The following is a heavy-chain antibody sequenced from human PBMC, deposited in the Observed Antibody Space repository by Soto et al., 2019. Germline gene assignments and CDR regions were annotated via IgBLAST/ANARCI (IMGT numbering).Heavy chain of an antibody. CDR1: GGSISSYY. J-gene: IGHJ4*02. CDR2: IYYSGST. CDR3: ARGLWFFDY. Sequence: PSETLSLTCTFSGGSISSYYWSWIRQPPGKGLEWIGYIYYSGSTNYNPSLKSRVTISVDTSKNQFSLKLSSVTAADTAVYYCARGLWFFDYWGQGILVTVSS. D-gene: IGHD3-10*01. V-gene: IGHV4-59*01.